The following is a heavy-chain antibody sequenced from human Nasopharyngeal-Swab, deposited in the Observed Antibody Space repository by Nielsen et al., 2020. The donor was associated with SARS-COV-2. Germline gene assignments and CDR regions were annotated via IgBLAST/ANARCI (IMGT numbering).Heavy chain of an antibody. CDR3: ARWAYYGSGSYFHYYYGMDV. CDR2: INPSGGST. Sequence: WVRQAPGQGLEGMGIINPSGGSTSYAQKFQGRVTMTRDTSTSTVYMELSSLRSEDTAVYYCARWAYYGSGSYFHYYYGMDVWGQGTTVTVSS. V-gene: IGHV1-46*01. J-gene: IGHJ6*02. D-gene: IGHD3-10*01.